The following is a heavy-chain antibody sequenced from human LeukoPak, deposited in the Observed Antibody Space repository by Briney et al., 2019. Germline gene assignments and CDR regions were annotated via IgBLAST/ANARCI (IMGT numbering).Heavy chain of an antibody. CDR1: GDTFSNYA. Sequence: AASVKVSCKASGDTFSNYAISWVRQAPGQGLEWMGWINPNSGTTNYAQKFQGRVTITTDTSTSTAYMELSSLRSDDTAVYYCARDRATTVTKGVAFDIWGQGTMVTVSS. CDR2: INPNSGTT. D-gene: IGHD4-17*01. J-gene: IGHJ3*02. V-gene: IGHV1-8*01. CDR3: ARDRATTVTKGVAFDI.